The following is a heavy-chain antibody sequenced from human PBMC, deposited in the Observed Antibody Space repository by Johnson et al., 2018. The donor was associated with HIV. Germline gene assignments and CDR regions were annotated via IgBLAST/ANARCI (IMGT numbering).Heavy chain of an antibody. J-gene: IGHJ3*02. V-gene: IGHV3-15*01. CDR3: TTARVSYDSSGYNAFDI. Sequence: VQLVESGGGLVKPGGSLRLSCAASGFTFSNAWMSWVRQAPGKGLEWVGRIKSKTDGGTTDYAAPVNGRFTNPRDDSKKTLYLQMNSLKTEDTAVYYCTTARVSYDSSGYNAFDIWGQGTMVTVSS. CDR2: IKSKTDGGTT. CDR1: GFTFSNAW. D-gene: IGHD3-22*01.